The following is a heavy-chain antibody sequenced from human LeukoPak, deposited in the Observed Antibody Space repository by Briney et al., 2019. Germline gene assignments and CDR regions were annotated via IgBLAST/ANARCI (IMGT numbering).Heavy chain of an antibody. D-gene: IGHD3-3*01. CDR1: GYTFTDYF. J-gene: IGHJ3*02. V-gene: IGHV1-2*02. Sequence: ASVKVSCKSSGYTFTDYFIHWVRQAPGQGPEWMGWINPNNGGTNFAQKFQGRVTMTRDTSISTVHMELSRLRSDDTAIYFCARVKFFGVVTNALDIWAKGQWSPSLQ. CDR2: INPNNGGT. CDR3: ARVKFFGVVTNALDI.